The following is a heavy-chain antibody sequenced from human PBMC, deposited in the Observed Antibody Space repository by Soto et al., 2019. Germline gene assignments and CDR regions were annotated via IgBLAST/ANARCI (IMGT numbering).Heavy chain of an antibody. CDR1: GYTFTNYA. D-gene: IGHD3-10*01. Sequence: QVQLVQSGAEVKKPGASVKVSCKASGYTFTNYAMHWVRQAPGQRLEWMGWINAGNGDTKYSQKFQGRVTMTRDTAASTAYMDLSSLISEDTAVYYCARGVGQFDYWGQGTLVTVSS. CDR2: INAGNGDT. V-gene: IGHV1-3*01. J-gene: IGHJ4*02. CDR3: ARGVGQFDY.